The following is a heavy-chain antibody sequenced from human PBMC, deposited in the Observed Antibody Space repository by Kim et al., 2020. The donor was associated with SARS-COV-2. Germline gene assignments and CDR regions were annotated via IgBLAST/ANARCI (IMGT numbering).Heavy chain of an antibody. CDR2: TRNKDNSYTT. CDR1: GFTFSDHY. D-gene: IGHD1-1*01. V-gene: IGHV3-72*01. Sequence: GGSLRLSCAASGFTFSDHYMDWVRQAQGKGLEWVGRTRNKDNSYTTEYAASVKGRFTISRDASKNSLYLQMKGLKTEDTAVYYCASGGTTGFYYYYGMDVWGQGTTVTVSS. J-gene: IGHJ6*02. CDR3: ASGGTTGFYYYYGMDV.